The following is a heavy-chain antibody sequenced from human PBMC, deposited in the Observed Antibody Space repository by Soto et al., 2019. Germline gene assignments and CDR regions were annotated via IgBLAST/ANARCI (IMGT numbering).Heavy chain of an antibody. Sequence: QVQLVQSGAEVKKPGASVKISCKASGYTFTNYAIHWVRQAPGQRLEWMGWINAGNGDTKYSQKFQGRVTITRDTSATTAYMELSSLRSEDTAVYYCARDRVVVVGATGAFDIWVQGTTVIVSS. D-gene: IGHD2-15*01. CDR1: GYTFTNYA. CDR2: INAGNGDT. CDR3: ARDRVVVVGATGAFDI. V-gene: IGHV1-3*01. J-gene: IGHJ3*02.